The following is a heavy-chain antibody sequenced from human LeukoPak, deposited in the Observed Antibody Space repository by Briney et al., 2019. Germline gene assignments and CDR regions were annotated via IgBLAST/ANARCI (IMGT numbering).Heavy chain of an antibody. CDR3: ARGRYYYDSSGYPLYYFDY. Sequence: GGSLRLSCAATGFTVSSNYMSWVRQAPGKGLEWVSVIYSGGSTYYAASVKGRFTISRDNSKNTLYLQMNSLRAEDTAVYYCARGRYYYDSSGYPLYYFDYWGQGTLVTVSS. V-gene: IGHV3-53*01. CDR2: IYSGGST. CDR1: GFTVSSNY. J-gene: IGHJ4*02. D-gene: IGHD3-22*01.